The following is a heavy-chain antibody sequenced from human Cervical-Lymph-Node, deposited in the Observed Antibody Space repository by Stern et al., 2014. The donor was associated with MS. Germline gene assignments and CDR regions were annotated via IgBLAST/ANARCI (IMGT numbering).Heavy chain of an antibody. V-gene: IGHV1-58*01. CDR3: ATGILGATPLFAH. D-gene: IGHD1-26*01. J-gene: IGHJ4*02. CDR1: GFNFNNSA. Sequence: QLVQSWPEVRKPGTSLKVSCTASGFNFNNSAVQWVRQARGQRLEWIGWIVVGSGNTIYAQQFQERVTISRDTSTNTAYMALSSLRSEDTAVYYCATGILGATPLFAHWGQGSLVTVSS. CDR2: IVVGSGNT.